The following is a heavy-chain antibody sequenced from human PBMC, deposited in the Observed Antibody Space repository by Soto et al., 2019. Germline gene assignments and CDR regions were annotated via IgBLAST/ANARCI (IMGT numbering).Heavy chain of an antibody. V-gene: IGHV1-69*01. Sequence: QAQLMQSGAEVKKPGSSVKVCCKASGGTFSGYAINWVRQAPGQGLEWMGGIIPLLGITDYGQKFQGRITIAADESTGTAYMDLRGLRSEDTAVYYCARDPRSITGTTSSEDFQHWGQGTLVSVSS. CDR2: IIPLLGIT. CDR1: GGTFSGYA. D-gene: IGHD1-20*01. CDR3: ARDPRSITGTTSSEDFQH. J-gene: IGHJ1*01.